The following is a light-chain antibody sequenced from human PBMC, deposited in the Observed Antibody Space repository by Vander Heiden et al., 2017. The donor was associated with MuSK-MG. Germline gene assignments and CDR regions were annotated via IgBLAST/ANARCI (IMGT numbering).Light chain of an antibody. Sequence: HTVVTQEPSFSVSPGGTITLTCGLSSGSVSTTYKPSWYQQTPGQAPRTLIYSTNSRSSGVPDRFSGSIIGNKAALTITGAQADDEGDYYCVLYMGSGIWVFGGGTKLTVL. J-gene: IGLJ3*02. CDR3: VLYMGSGIWV. V-gene: IGLV8-61*01. CDR1: SGSVSTTYK. CDR2: STN.